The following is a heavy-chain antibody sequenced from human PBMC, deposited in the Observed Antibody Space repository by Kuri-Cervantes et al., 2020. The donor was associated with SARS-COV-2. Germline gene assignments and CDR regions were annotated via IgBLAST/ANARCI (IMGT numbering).Heavy chain of an antibody. Sequence: GGSLRLSCAASGFTFSSYAMHWVRQAPGKGLEWVAVISYDGSNKYYADSVKGRFTISRDNSKNTLYLQMNSLRAEDTAVYYCARDEGFYYYYMDVWGKGTMVTISS. CDR2: ISYDGSNK. V-gene: IGHV3-30-3*01. J-gene: IGHJ6*03. CDR3: ARDEGFYYYYMDV. CDR1: GFTFSSYA.